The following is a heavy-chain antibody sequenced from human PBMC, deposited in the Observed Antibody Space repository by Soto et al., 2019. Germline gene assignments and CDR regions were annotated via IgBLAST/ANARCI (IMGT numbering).Heavy chain of an antibody. CDR1: GGTFSIYA. Sequence: SVKLYCKASGGTFSIYAISWVRQAPGQGLEWMGGIIPIFGTANYAQKFQGRVTITADESTSTAYMELSSLRSEDTAVYYCARAGSGYYPSLFSWGQGTLVTVSS. J-gene: IGHJ5*02. V-gene: IGHV1-69*13. D-gene: IGHD3-22*01. CDR2: IIPIFGTA. CDR3: ARAGSGYYPSLFS.